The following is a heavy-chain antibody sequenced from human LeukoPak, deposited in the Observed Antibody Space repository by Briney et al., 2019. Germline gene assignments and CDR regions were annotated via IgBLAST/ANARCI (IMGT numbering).Heavy chain of an antibody. D-gene: IGHD6-19*01. CDR3: ARTTTYSSGWYGAY. CDR1: GYRYSDNW. J-gene: IGHJ4*02. CDR2: IYGGDSET. V-gene: IGHV5-51*01. Sequence: GESLKISCKGSGYRYSDNWIGWVRQMHGKGLEWTRIIYGGDSETRYSPSLEGNVTISADKSINTAYRQWSSLKASDTAMYYCARTTTYSSGWYGAYWGQGTLVTVSS.